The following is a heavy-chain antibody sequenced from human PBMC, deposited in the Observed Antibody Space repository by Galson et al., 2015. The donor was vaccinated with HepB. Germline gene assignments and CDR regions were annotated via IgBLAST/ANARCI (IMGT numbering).Heavy chain of an antibody. CDR1: GFTFSSYA. CDR3: AKVQTSLWFGELNYYYGMDA. V-gene: IGHV3-23*01. CDR2: ISGSGGST. D-gene: IGHD3-10*01. Sequence: SLRLSCAASGFTFSSYAMSWVRQAPGKGLEWVSVISGSGGSTYYADSVKGRFTISRDNSKNTLYLQMNSLRAEDTAVYYCAKVQTSLWFGELNYYYGMDAWGQGTTVTVSS. J-gene: IGHJ6*02.